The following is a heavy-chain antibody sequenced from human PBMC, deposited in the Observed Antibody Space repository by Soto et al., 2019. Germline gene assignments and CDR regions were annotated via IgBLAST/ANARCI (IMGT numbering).Heavy chain of an antibody. CDR3: ARLRPPFDPPTGDDAFDI. J-gene: IGHJ3*02. Sequence: SQTLSLTCAISGDSVSSNSAAWNWIRQSPSRGLEWLGRTYYRSKWYNDYAVSVKSRITINPDTSKNQFSLQLNSVTPEDTAVYYCARLRPPFDPPTGDDAFDIWGQGTMVTVSS. D-gene: IGHD7-27*01. V-gene: IGHV6-1*01. CDR1: GDSVSSNSAA. CDR2: TYYRSKWYN.